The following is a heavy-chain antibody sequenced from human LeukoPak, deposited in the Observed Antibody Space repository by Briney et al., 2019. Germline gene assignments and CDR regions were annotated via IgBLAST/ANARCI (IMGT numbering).Heavy chain of an antibody. Sequence: GGSLRLSCAASGFIFSSYAMSWVRQAPGKGLEWVSAISGSGGSTYYADSVKGRFTISRDNSKNTLYLQMNSLRAEDTAVYYCAKAVVGATHFDYWGQGTLVTVSS. J-gene: IGHJ4*02. D-gene: IGHD1-26*01. CDR1: GFIFSSYA. V-gene: IGHV3-23*01. CDR2: ISGSGGST. CDR3: AKAVVGATHFDY.